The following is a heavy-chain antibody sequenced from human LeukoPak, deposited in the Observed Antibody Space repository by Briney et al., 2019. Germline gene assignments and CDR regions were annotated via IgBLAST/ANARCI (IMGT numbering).Heavy chain of an antibody. CDR3: VRGITTRRSPDLDY. CDR1: GFTFRTYC. J-gene: IGHJ4*02. D-gene: IGHD6-6*01. Sequence: GGSLRVSCAASGFTFRTYCMLWVRQVPGKGLVWVSYLISDGSSATYANSVKGRFTISRDNADNTLYLQMNSLKAEDTALYYCVRGITTRRSPDLDYWGQGTLVTVSS. V-gene: IGHV3-74*03. CDR2: LISDGSSA.